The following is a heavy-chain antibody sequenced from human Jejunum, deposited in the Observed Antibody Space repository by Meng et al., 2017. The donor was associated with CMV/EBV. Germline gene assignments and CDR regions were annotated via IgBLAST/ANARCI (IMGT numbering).Heavy chain of an antibody. J-gene: IGHJ4*02. CDR3: VSLVTLRQGVVY. Sequence: ASGYTFNVYYVHWVRQAPGQGLEWLGWVNSGSGGTSYAEKFQGRITMTRDTSISTTYMELSGLRFDDTAMYYCVSLVTLRQGVVYWGQGTLVTVSS. CDR1: GYTFNVYY. CDR2: VNSGSGGT. V-gene: IGHV1-2*02. D-gene: IGHD2-21*02.